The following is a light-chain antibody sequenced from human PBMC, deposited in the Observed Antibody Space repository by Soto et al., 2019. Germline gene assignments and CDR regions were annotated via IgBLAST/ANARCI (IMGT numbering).Light chain of an antibody. CDR3: QSYDISLSVSVV. V-gene: IGLV1-40*01. CDR1: SSNIGAGYD. J-gene: IGLJ2*01. Sequence: QSVLTQPPSVSGAPGQRVTISCTGSSSNIGAGYDVQWYQQLPGAAPRLLIFGNTNRPSGVPDRFSGSRSGTSASLAISGLQAEDEGDYYCQSYDISLSVSVVFGGGTKLTVL. CDR2: GNT.